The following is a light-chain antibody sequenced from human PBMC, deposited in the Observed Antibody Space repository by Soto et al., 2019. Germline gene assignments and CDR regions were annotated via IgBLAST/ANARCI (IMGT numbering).Light chain of an antibody. CDR3: SSYTSSTRYV. CDR1: SSDVGGYNY. CDR2: EVS. Sequence: LAQPASVSGSPGQSITISCTGTSSDVGGYNYVSWYQQHPGKAPKLMIYEVSNRPSGVSNRFSGSKSGNTASLTISGLQAEDEADYYCSSYTSSTRYVFGTGTKVTVL. J-gene: IGLJ1*01. V-gene: IGLV2-14*01.